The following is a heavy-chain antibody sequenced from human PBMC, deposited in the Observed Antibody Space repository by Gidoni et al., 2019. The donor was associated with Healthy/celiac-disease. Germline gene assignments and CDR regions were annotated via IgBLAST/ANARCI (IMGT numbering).Heavy chain of an antibody. V-gene: IGHV3-72*01. D-gene: IGHD4-17*01. CDR1: GFTFSDHY. Sequence: EVQLVESGGGLVQPGGSLRLSCAASGFTFSDHYMDWVRQAPGKGLEWVCRTRNKANSYTTEYAASVKGRFTISRDDSKNSLYLQMNSLKTEDTAVYYCARTNYGDYIIDYWGQGTLVTVSS. CDR2: TRNKANSYTT. CDR3: ARTNYGDYIIDY. J-gene: IGHJ4*02.